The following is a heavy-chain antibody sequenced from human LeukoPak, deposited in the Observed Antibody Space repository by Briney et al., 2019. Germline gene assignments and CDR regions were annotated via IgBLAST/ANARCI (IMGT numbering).Heavy chain of an antibody. D-gene: IGHD6-13*01. J-gene: IGHJ4*02. V-gene: IGHV3-53*01. CDR1: GFTVSSNY. Sequence: GGSLRLSCAASGFTVSSNYMSWVRQAPGKGLEWVSVIYSGGSTYYADSVKGRSTISRDNSKNTLYLQMNSLRAEDTAVYYCARARGGYYFDYWGQGTLVTVSS. CDR3: ARARGGYYFDY. CDR2: IYSGGST.